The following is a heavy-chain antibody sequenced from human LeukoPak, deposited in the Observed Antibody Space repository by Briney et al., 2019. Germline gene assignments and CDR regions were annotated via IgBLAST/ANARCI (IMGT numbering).Heavy chain of an antibody. CDR2: IIPIFGIA. D-gene: IGHD3-16*01. J-gene: IGHJ4*02. CDR3: ARHGGTQHY. CDR1: LGTFTSYT. V-gene: IGHV1-69*02. Sequence: SVKVSSMPPLGTFTSYTISWVRQAPGPRLEWMGKIIPIFGIANYAQKLQGRVTITADKSTSTAYMERSSLRSEDTAVYYCARHGGTQHYWVQGTLVSVCS.